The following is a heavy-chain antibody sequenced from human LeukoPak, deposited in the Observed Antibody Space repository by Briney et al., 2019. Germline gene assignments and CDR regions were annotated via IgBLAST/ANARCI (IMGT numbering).Heavy chain of an antibody. CDR2: IWYDGSDK. CDR3: ARDYGDRYFDY. Sequence: GGSLRLSCAASGFSFRSFGMHWIRQAPGKGLEWVAVIWYDGSDKYYADSVKGRFTISRDNSKNTLYLQMNSLRAEDTAVYYCARDYGDRYFDYWGQGTLVTVSS. CDR1: GFSFRSFG. J-gene: IGHJ4*02. V-gene: IGHV3-33*01. D-gene: IGHD4-17*01.